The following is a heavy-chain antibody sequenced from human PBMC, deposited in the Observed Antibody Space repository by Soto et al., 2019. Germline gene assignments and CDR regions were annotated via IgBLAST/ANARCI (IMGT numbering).Heavy chain of an antibody. Sequence: ASVKVSRKASGYTFTNYYIKWVRQAPGQRLEWMGWINAGNGNTKYSQKFQGRVTITRDTSASTAYMELSSLRSEDTAVYYCARSSGWYYVDYWGQGTRVTVSS. D-gene: IGHD3-22*01. CDR2: INAGNGNT. CDR1: GYTFTNYY. CDR3: ARSSGWYYVDY. J-gene: IGHJ4*02. V-gene: IGHV1-3*01.